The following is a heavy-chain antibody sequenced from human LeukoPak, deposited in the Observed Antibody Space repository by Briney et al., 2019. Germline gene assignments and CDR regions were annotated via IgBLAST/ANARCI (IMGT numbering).Heavy chain of an antibody. CDR2: INAGNGNT. CDR3: ARADILTGAFDY. J-gene: IGHJ4*02. D-gene: IGHD3-9*01. CDR1: GYTFTSYA. V-gene: IGHV1-3*01. Sequence: ASVKVPCKASGYTFTSYAMHWVRQAPGQRLEWMGWINAGNGNTKYSQKFQGRVTITRDTSASTAYMELSSLRFEDTAVYYCARADILTGAFDYWGQGTLVTVSS.